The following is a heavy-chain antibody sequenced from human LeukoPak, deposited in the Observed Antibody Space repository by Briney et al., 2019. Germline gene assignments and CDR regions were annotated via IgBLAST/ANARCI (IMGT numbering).Heavy chain of an antibody. J-gene: IGHJ4*02. CDR1: GFTVSSNY. CDR2: IYSGGST. Sequence: GGSLRLSCAASGFTVSSNYMTWDRQAPGKGLEWVSIIYSGGSTSYADSVKGRFTISRDNSKNALYLQMNSLRVEDTAVYYCAIDPNWGTHSWGQGVLVTVSS. D-gene: IGHD7-27*01. V-gene: IGHV3-53*01. CDR3: AIDPNWGTHS.